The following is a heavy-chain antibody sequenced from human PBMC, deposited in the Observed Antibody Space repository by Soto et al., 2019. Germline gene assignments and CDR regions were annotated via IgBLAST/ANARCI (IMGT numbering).Heavy chain of an antibody. CDR3: ASGGWGSSWYEGGSRIDY. CDR2: IGAAGDT. D-gene: IGHD6-13*01. J-gene: IGHJ4*02. Sequence: EVQLVESGGGLVQPGGSLRLSCAASGFTFSNYDMHWVRQVTGKDLEWVAAIGAAGDTYYPDSVKGRFTISRENAKNSLYLQRNGLRAEDTAVYYCASGGWGSSWYEGGSRIDYWGQGALVTVSS. CDR1: GFTFSNYD. V-gene: IGHV3-13*01.